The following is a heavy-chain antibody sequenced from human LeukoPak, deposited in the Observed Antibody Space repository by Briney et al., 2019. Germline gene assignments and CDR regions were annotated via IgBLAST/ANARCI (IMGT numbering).Heavy chain of an antibody. CDR1: GYTFTGYY. CDR2: INPNSGGT. J-gene: IGHJ5*02. V-gene: IGHV1-2*02. D-gene: IGHD3-9*01. Sequence: VASVKVSCKASGYTFTGYYMHWVRQAPGQGLEWMGWINPNSGGTNYAQKFQGRVTMTRDTSISTAYMELSRLRSDDTAVYYCARGSVLRYFDWLLTSGFDPWGQGILVTVSS. CDR3: ARGSVLRYFDWLLTSGFDP.